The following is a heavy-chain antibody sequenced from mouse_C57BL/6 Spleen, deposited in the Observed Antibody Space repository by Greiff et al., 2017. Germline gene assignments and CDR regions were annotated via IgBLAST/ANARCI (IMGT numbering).Heavy chain of an antibody. Sequence: EVNVVESGGGLVKPGGSLKLSCAASGFTFSSYAMSWVRQTPEKRLEWVATISDGGSYTYYPDNVKGRFTISRDNAKNNLYLQMSHLKSEDTAMYYCARETTVVAFDYWGQGTTLTVSS. D-gene: IGHD1-1*01. CDR3: ARETTVVAFDY. V-gene: IGHV5-4*01. CDR1: GFTFSSYA. CDR2: ISDGGSYT. J-gene: IGHJ2*01.